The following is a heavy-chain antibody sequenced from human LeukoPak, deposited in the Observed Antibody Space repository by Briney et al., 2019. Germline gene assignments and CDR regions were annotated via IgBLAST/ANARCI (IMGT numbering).Heavy chain of an antibody. CDR1: GYTFTSYD. CDR2: MNPNSGNT. Sequence: ASVKVSCKASGYTFTSYDINWVRQATGQGLEWIGWMNPNSGNTGYAQKFQGRVTMTRNTSISTAYMELNSLRSEDTAVYYCARPRGSTYCSGGSCYAYYYYMDVWGKGTTVTISS. CDR3: ARPRGSTYCSGGSCYAYYYYMDV. V-gene: IGHV1-8*01. D-gene: IGHD2-15*01. J-gene: IGHJ6*03.